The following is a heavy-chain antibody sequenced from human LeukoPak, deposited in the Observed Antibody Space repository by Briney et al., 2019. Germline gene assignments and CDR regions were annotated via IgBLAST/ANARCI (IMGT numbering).Heavy chain of an antibody. CDR1: GDSISSSSFY. CDR2: IYASGST. V-gene: IGHV4-61*02. Sequence: SQTLSLTCTVSGDSISSSSFYWSWIRQPAGKGLEWVGRIYASGSTNYNPSLKSRVTISVDTSKNQFSLRLSSVTAADTAVYYCAREFYSSGWYYYFDYWGQGTLVTVSS. CDR3: AREFYSSGWYYYFDY. J-gene: IGHJ4*02. D-gene: IGHD6-19*01.